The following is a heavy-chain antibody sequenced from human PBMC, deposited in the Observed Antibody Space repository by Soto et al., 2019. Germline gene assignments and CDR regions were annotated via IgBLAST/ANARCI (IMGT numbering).Heavy chain of an antibody. D-gene: IGHD6-13*01. CDR2: IYPGDSDT. J-gene: IGHJ6*02. CDR1: GYSFTSYW. CDR3: ARHGILSSIAAVAAGMDV. Sequence: GESLKISCKGSGYSFTSYWIGWVRQMPGKGLEWMGIIYPGDSDTRYSPSFQGQVTISADKSISTAYLQWSSLKASDTAMYYCARHGILSSIAAVAAGMDVWGQGTTVTVS. V-gene: IGHV5-51*01.